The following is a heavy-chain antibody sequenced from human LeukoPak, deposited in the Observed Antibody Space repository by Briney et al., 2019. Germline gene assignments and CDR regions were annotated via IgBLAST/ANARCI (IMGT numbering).Heavy chain of an antibody. CDR2: IRYDGSNK. CDR1: GFTFSSYG. Sequence: GGSLRLSCAASGFTFSSYGMHWVRQAPGKGLEWVAFIRYDGSNKYYADSVKGRFTISRDNSKNTLYLQMNSLRAEDTAVYYCVLVPAAQSDYWGQGTLVTVSS. CDR3: VLVPAAQSDY. V-gene: IGHV3-30*02. J-gene: IGHJ4*02. D-gene: IGHD2-2*01.